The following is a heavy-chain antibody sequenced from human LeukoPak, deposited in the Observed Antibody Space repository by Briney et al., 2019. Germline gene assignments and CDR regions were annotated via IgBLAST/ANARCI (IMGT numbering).Heavy chain of an antibody. V-gene: IGHV3-30*18. Sequence: GGSLRLSCAASGFTFSSYAMSWVRQAPGKGLEWVAVISYDGSNKYYADSVKGRFTVSRDNSKNTLYLQMNSLRAEDTAVYYCAKDPYYYDSSGYLYYYYYGMDVWGQGTTVTVSS. J-gene: IGHJ6*02. CDR2: ISYDGSNK. D-gene: IGHD3-22*01. CDR3: AKDPYYYDSSGYLYYYYYGMDV. CDR1: GFTFSSYA.